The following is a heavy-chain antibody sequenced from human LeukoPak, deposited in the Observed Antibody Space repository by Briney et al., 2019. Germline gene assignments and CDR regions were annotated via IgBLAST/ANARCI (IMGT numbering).Heavy chain of an antibody. V-gene: IGHV3-13*01. Sequence: GGSLRLSCAASGFTFSSYDMHWVRQATGKGLEWVSAIGTAGDTYYPGSVTRRFTIPRVNAKNSMYLQMNSQRAGNRAVYYCARDHKIFDSGRPSGDYYYYYGMDVWGQGTTVTVSS. D-gene: IGHD1-26*01. CDR2: IGTAGDT. CDR3: ARDHKIFDSGRPSGDYYYYYGMDV. CDR1: GFTFSSYD. J-gene: IGHJ6*02.